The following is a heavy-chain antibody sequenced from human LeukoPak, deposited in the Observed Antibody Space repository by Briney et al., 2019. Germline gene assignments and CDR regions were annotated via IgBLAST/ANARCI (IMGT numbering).Heavy chain of an antibody. V-gene: IGHV3-23*01. CDR1: GFTFSSYA. J-gene: IGHJ4*02. CDR2: INRSGGRT. D-gene: IGHD6-13*01. Sequence: GVSVRLSCAASGFTFSSYAMSWVRQAPGKGLEWVSAINRSGGRTYYADSVKGRLTISRDNSKNTLYLQMNSLRAEDTAVYYCAKGFGSSWYDSCFDYWGQGTLVTVSS. CDR3: AKGFGSSWYDSCFDY.